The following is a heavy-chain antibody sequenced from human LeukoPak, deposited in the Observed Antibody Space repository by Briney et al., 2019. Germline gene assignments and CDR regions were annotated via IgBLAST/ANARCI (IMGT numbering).Heavy chain of an antibody. V-gene: IGHV1-69*05. CDR3: ARDLVGATNGYFDY. J-gene: IGHJ4*02. CDR2: IIPIFGTA. D-gene: IGHD1-26*01. CDR1: GYTFTSYG. Sequence: ASVKVSCKASGYTFTSYGISWVRQAPGQGLEWMGRIIPIFGTANYAQKFQGRVTITTDESTSTAYMELSSLRSEDTAVYYCARDLVGATNGYFDYWGQGTLVTVSS.